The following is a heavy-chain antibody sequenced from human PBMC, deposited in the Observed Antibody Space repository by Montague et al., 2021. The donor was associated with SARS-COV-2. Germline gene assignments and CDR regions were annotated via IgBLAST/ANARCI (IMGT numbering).Heavy chain of an antibody. D-gene: IGHD3-22*01. V-gene: IGHV4-39*01. CDR1: GGSISSSSYY. CDR3: ARFPTSYYYDSKAAPATPDAFDI. Sequence: CAVSGGSISSSSYYWGWIRQPPGKGLEWIGSIYYSGSTYYNPSLKSRVTISVDTSKNQFSLKLSSVTAADTAVYYCARFPTSYYYDSKAAPATPDAFDIWGQGTMVTVSS. CDR2: IYYSGST. J-gene: IGHJ3*02.